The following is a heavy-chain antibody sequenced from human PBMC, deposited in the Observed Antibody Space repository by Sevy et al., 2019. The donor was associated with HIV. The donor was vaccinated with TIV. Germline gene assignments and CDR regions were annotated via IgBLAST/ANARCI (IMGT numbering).Heavy chain of an antibody. D-gene: IGHD6-13*01. CDR3: ARDKSATAADY. J-gene: IGHJ4*02. Sequence: GGSLRLSCAASGFTFSSYWMHWVRQAPGKGLVWVSHINSDGSKTGYADSVKGRFTISRDNAKNTLYLQMNSLRAEDTAVYYCARDKSATAADYWGQGTLVTVSS. CDR2: INSDGSKT. CDR1: GFTFSSYW. V-gene: IGHV3-74*01.